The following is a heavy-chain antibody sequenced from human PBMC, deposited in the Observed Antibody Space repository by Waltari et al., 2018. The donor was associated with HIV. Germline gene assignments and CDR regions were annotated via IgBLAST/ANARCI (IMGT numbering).Heavy chain of an antibody. CDR1: GYTFSPYH. Sequence: QVQLLQSSAEMKKPGASVRISCKASGYTFSPYHIHWVRQAPGQGLEWMAWINDNSGGTHILQKFRGRVTVTRDTAATTVYLDLSGLTFADTATYFCVRVIRGSPLDYWGPGTPVIVSS. V-gene: IGHV1-2*02. D-gene: IGHD6-19*01. CDR2: INDNSGGT. CDR3: VRVIRGSPLDY. J-gene: IGHJ4*02.